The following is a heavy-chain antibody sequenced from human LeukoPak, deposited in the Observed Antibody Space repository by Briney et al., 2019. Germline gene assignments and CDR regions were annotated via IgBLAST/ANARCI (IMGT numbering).Heavy chain of an antibody. J-gene: IGHJ3*02. CDR1: GGSFSGYY. Sequence: KPSETLSLTCAVYGGSFSGYYWSWIRQPPGKGLEWIGGINHSGSTNYNPSLKSRVTISVDTSKNQFSLKLSSVTAADTAVYYCARGKVVVGTLAAFDIWGQGTMVTVSS. CDR2: INHSGST. D-gene: IGHD3-22*01. CDR3: ARGKVVVGTLAAFDI. V-gene: IGHV4-34*01.